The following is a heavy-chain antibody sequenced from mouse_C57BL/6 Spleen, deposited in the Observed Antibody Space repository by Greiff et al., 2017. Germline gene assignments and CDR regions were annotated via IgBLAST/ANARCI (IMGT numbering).Heavy chain of an antibody. CDR1: GYTFTSYG. CDR2: IYPRSGNT. CDR3: ATLLRYSYYYAMDY. Sequence: VQRVESGAELARPGASVKLSCKASGYTFTSYGISWVKQRTGQGLEWIGEIYPRSGNTYYNEKFKGKATLTADKSSSTAYMELRSLTSEDSAVYFCATLLRYSYYYAMDYWGQGTSVTVSS. V-gene: IGHV1-81*01. D-gene: IGHD1-1*01. J-gene: IGHJ4*01.